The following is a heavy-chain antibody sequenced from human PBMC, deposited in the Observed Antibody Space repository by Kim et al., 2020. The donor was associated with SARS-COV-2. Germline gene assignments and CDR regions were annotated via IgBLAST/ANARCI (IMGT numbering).Heavy chain of an antibody. V-gene: IGHV3-30-3*01. CDR1: GFTFSNYA. D-gene: IGHD3-10*01. CDR2: ISYDGSNK. Sequence: GGSLRLSCAASGFTFSNYAMHWVRQAPGKGLEWVAVISYDGSNKYYADSVKGRFTISRDNSKNTLYLQMNSLRAEDTAVYYCARDPYYGSGNYGGYYYGMDVWGQGTTVTVSS. J-gene: IGHJ6*02. CDR3: ARDPYYGSGNYGGYYYGMDV.